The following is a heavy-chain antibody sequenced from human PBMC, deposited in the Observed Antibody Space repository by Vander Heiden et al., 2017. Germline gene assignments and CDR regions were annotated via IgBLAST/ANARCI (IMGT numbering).Heavy chain of an antibody. D-gene: IGHD1-26*01. CDR3: ARGWVEFDY. CDR2: IDSDGTIT. J-gene: IGHJ4*02. V-gene: IGHV3-74*01. CDR1: GFTFSSYW. Sequence: EVQLVESGGGLVQPGGSLRLACAASGFTFSSYWMHWVRQTPGKGLVWVSRIDSDGTITTDADSVKGRFTISRDKAKNTLYLQMKSLRAEDTAVYDCARGWVEFDYWGQGTLVTVSS.